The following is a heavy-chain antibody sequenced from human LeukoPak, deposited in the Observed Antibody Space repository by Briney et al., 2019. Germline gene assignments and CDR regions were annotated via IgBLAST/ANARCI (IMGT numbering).Heavy chain of an antibody. CDR2: ISAYNGNT. CDR1: GYTFTSYG. V-gene: IGHV1-18*01. D-gene: IGHD2-2*01. Sequence: ASVKVSCKASGYTFTSYGISWVRQAPGQGLEWMGWISAYNGNTNYAQKFQGRVTITTDESTSTAYMELSSLRSEDTAVYYCARRVVVPAASDAFDYWGQGTLVTVSS. J-gene: IGHJ4*02. CDR3: ARRVVVPAASDAFDY.